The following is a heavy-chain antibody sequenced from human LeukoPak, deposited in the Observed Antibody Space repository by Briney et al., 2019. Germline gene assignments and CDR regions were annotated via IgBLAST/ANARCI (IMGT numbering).Heavy chain of an antibody. J-gene: IGHJ5*02. Sequence: GGSLRLSCAASGFTFSSYAMSWVRQAPGKGLEWVGRIKNKAEGVTTDYAAPVKGRFTISRDDPKNMLYLQMNSLKTEDTAMYYCASSMSIGGTIGWIDPWGQGTLVTVSS. CDR3: ASSMSIGGTIGWIDP. CDR2: IKNKAEGVTT. CDR1: GFTFSSYA. V-gene: IGHV3-15*01. D-gene: IGHD5-12*01.